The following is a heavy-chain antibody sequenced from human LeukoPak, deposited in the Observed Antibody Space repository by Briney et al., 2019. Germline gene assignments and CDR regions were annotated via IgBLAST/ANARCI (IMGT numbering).Heavy chain of an antibody. Sequence: SETLSLTCTVSDDSISSDTYYWTWIRQPAGKGLEWIGRIYTSGSTNYNPSLKSRVTISVDTSKNQFSLKLSSVTATDTAVYYCARDGYYCDSSGYYSAEYFQHWGQGTLVTVSS. CDR3: ARDGYYCDSSGYYSAEYFQH. V-gene: IGHV4-61*02. D-gene: IGHD3-22*01. CDR2: IYTSGST. CDR1: DDSISSDTYY. J-gene: IGHJ1*01.